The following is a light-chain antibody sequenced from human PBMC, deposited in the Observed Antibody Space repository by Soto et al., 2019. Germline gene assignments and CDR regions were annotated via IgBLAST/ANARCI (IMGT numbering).Light chain of an antibody. Sequence: QLVLTQSPSASASLGASVKLTCTLRSGHSNYAIAWHQQQPEKGPRYLMKLNSDGSHSKGDGIPDRFSGSSSGAERYLTISRLQSEDEADYYCQTWGTGLYVVFGGGTKLTVL. CDR3: QTWGTGLYVV. CDR2: LNSDGSH. J-gene: IGLJ2*01. CDR1: SGHSNYA. V-gene: IGLV4-69*01.